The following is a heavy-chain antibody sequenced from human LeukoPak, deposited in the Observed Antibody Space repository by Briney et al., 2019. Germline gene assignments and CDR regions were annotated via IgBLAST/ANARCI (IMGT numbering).Heavy chain of an antibody. D-gene: IGHD3-3*01. CDR1: GFTFSSYS. V-gene: IGHV3-48*01. CDR3: AKDARFLEWLFQY. J-gene: IGHJ4*02. Sequence: GGSLRLSCAASGFTFSSYSMNWVRQAPGKGLEWVSYISSSSSTIYYADSVKGRFTISRDNSKNTLYLQMNSLRAEDTAVYYCAKDARFLEWLFQYWGQGTLVTVSS. CDR2: ISSSSSTI.